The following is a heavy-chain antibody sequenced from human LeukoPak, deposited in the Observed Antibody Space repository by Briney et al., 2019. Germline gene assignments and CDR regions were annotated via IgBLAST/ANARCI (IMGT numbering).Heavy chain of an antibody. CDR2: INHSGST. V-gene: IGHV4-34*01. Sequence: SETLSLTCTVSGGSISTYYWSWIRQPPGKGLEWIGEINHSGSTNYNPSLKSRVTISVDTSKNQFSLKLSSVTAADTAVYYCARGYRAYYFDYWGQGTLVTVSP. J-gene: IGHJ4*02. CDR1: GGSISTYY. D-gene: IGHD3-16*02. CDR3: ARGYRAYYFDY.